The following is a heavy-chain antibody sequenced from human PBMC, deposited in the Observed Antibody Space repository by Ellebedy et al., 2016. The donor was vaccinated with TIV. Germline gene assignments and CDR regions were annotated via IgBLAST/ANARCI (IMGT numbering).Heavy chain of an antibody. J-gene: IGHJ4*02. CDR2: INHSGST. D-gene: IGHD5-12*01. V-gene: IGHV4-34*01. CDR3: ARTDSGYDYYFDY. Sequence: SETLSLTCAVYRGPFSGYYWSWIRQPPGKGLERIGEINHSGSTNYNPSLKSRVTISVDTSKNQFSLKLSSVTAADTAVYYCARTDSGYDYYFDYWGQGTLVTVSS. CDR1: RGPFSGYY.